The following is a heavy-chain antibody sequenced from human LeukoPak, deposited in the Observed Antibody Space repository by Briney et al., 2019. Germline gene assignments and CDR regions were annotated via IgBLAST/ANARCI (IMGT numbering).Heavy chain of an antibody. Sequence: PGGSLRLSCAASGFTFSGYSLSWVRQAPGKGLEWISYISYDSAIKFYADSVRGRFTISRDNAKNSLYCVRDNPRCCGVVPANIDDYWGQGTLVTVSS. CDR3: DDY. CDR1: GFTFSGYS. D-gene: IGHD2-15*01. J-gene: IGHJ4*02. CDR2: ISYDSAIK. V-gene: IGHV3-48*01.